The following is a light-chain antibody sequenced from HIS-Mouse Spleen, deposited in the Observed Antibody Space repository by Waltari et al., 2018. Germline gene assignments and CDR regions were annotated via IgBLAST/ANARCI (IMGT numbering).Light chain of an antibody. V-gene: IGKV3-15*01. J-gene: IGKJ1*01. CDR3: QQYNNWPPT. CDR1: QSVSSN. CDR2: GAS. Sequence: EIVMTQSPATLSVSPGERATLSCRASQSVSSNLAWYRQKPGQAPRLLIYGASTRATGIPARFSGSGSGTEFNLTISSMQSEDFAVYYCQQYNNWPPTFGQGTKVEIK.